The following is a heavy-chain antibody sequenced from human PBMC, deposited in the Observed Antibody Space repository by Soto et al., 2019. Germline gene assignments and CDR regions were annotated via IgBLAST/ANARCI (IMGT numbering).Heavy chain of an antibody. CDR2: LNAHNGNT. CDR3: ARDLFVGFDY. Sequence: QVQLVQSGAEVKKPGASVKVSCKASGYTFTSYGISWVRQAPGQGLEWMGWLNAHNGNTKYAQKLQGRVTMTTDTPTSTASMELRSLRCDDTAVYYCARDLFVGFDYWGQGALVTVSS. V-gene: IGHV1-18*01. CDR1: GYTFTSYG. D-gene: IGHD3-3*01. J-gene: IGHJ4*02.